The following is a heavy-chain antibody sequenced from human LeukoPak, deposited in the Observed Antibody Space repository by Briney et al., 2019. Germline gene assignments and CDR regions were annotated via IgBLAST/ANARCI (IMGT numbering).Heavy chain of an antibody. D-gene: IGHD2-2*01. V-gene: IGHV3-30*18. CDR2: ISYDGNTK. CDR3: AKDLSTKWSLDY. Sequence: GGSLRLSCAASGFAFRSNGMHWVRQAPGKGLEWVAFISYDGNTKYYGDSVRGRFTISRDNSKSTLYLQMDSLRPDDTTVYYCAKDLSTKWSLDYWGQGTLVTVSS. J-gene: IGHJ4*02. CDR1: GFAFRSNG.